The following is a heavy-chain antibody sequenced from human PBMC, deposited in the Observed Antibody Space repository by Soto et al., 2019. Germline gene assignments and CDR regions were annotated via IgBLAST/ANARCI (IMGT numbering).Heavy chain of an antibody. Sequence: SETLSLTCTVSGGSISSGDYYWSWIRQPPGKGLEWIGYIYYSGSTYYNPSLKSRVTISVDTSKNQFSLKLSSVTAADTAVYYCARVMTLYRKPKWFDPWGQGTLVTVSS. CDR3: ARVMTLYRKPKWFDP. V-gene: IGHV4-30-4*01. J-gene: IGHJ5*02. D-gene: IGHD2-15*01. CDR1: GGSISSGDYY. CDR2: IYYSGST.